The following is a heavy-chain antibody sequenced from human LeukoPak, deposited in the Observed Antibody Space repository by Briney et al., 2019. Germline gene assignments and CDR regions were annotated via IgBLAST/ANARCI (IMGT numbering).Heavy chain of an antibody. Sequence: GGSLRLSCAASGFTFTTYWMSWVRQAPGKGLEWVANIKQDGSEKYYVDSVEGRFTISRDNAKNSLYLQMNSLRADDTAVYFCAREPPGGYSSSWYLTSYFHHWGQGTLVTVSS. V-gene: IGHV3-7*01. CDR1: GFTFTTYW. D-gene: IGHD6-13*01. CDR3: AREPPGGYSSSWYLTSYFHH. CDR2: IKQDGSEK. J-gene: IGHJ1*01.